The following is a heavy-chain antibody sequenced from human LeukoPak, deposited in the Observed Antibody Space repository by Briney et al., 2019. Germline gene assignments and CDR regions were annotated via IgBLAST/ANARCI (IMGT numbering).Heavy chain of an antibody. D-gene: IGHD6-19*01. J-gene: IGHJ6*02. CDR2: IIPIFGTA. CDR1: GGTFSSYA. Sequence: SVKVSCKASGGTFSSYAISWVRQAPGQGLEWMGGIIPIFGTANYAQKFQGRVTITADESTSTAYMELSSLRSEDTAVYYCASKQWLAQGYYGMDVWGQGTTVTVSS. V-gene: IGHV1-69*01. CDR3: ASKQWLAQGYYGMDV.